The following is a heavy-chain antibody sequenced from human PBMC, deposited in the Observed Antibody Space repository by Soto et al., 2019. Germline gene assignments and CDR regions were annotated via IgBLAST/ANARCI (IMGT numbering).Heavy chain of an antibody. D-gene: IGHD3-9*01. J-gene: IGHJ4*02. Sequence: GGSLRLSCAASGFTFSSYAMSWVRQAPGKGLEWVSAISGSGGSTYYADSVKGRFTISRDNSKNTLYLQMNSLRAEDTAVYYCAKDEGGRYDILTAFDYWGQGTLVTVSS. CDR3: AKDEGGRYDILTAFDY. CDR2: ISGSGGST. V-gene: IGHV3-23*01. CDR1: GFTFSSYA.